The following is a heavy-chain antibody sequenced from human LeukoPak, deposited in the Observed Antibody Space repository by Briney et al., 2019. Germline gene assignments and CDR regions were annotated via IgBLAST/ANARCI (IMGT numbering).Heavy chain of an antibody. J-gene: IGHJ3*02. D-gene: IGHD4-23*01. Sequence: ASVKVSCKASGYTFTSYGISWVRQAPGQGLEWMGWISAYNGNTNYAQKLQGRVTMTTDTSTSTAYMELRSLRSEDTAVYYCASGDYGGSDDAFDIWGQGTMVTVSS. CDR1: GYTFTSYG. CDR2: ISAYNGNT. V-gene: IGHV1-18*01. CDR3: ASGDYGGSDDAFDI.